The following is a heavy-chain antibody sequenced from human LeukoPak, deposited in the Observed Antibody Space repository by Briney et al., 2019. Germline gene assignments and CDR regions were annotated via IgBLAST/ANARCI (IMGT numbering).Heavy chain of an antibody. V-gene: IGHV4-39*01. Sequence: SETLSLTCTVSGGSISSSSYYWGWIRQPPGKGLEWIGEINHSGSTNYNPSLKSRVTISVDTSKNQFSLKLSSVTAADTAVYYCARLSGSYRGYYFDYWGQGTLVTVSS. CDR2: INHSGST. J-gene: IGHJ4*02. CDR3: ARLSGSYRGYYFDY. D-gene: IGHD1-26*01. CDR1: GGSISSSSYY.